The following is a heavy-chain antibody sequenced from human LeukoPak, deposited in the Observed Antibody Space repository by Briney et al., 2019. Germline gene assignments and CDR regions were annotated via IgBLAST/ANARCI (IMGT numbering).Heavy chain of an antibody. V-gene: IGHV1-24*01. CDR2: YEPEVGET. Sequence: ASLKVSCKVSGYSLSDLSIQWVRQVPGKGLEWMGGYEPEVGETIYAETFQGRVTMTTDTSTSTAYMELRSLRSDDTAVYYCARVAKDFWSGYFSRFDPWGQGTLVTVSS. CDR3: ARVAKDFWSGYFSRFDP. D-gene: IGHD3-3*01. CDR1: GYSLSDLS. J-gene: IGHJ5*02.